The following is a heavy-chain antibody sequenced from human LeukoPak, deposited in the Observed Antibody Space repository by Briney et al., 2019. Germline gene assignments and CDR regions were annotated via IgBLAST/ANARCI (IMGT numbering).Heavy chain of an antibody. J-gene: IGHJ4*02. V-gene: IGHV4-34*01. CDR3: ARVRRYCSGGSCYRNFDY. CDR1: GGSFNGYY. D-gene: IGHD2-15*01. Sequence: SETLSLTCAVYGGSFNGYYWSWIRQPPGKGLEWIGEINHSGSTNYNPSLKSRVTISVDTSKNQFSLKLSSVTAADTAVYYCARVRRYCSGGSCYRNFDYWGQGTLVTVSS. CDR2: INHSGST.